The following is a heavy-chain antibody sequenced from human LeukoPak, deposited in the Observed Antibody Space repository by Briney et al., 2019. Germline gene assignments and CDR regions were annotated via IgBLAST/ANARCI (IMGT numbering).Heavy chain of an antibody. J-gene: IGHJ2*01. V-gene: IGHV3-9*01. CDR3: ARGPYGMTTGIDDGYFDL. CDR1: GFTFDDYA. CDR2: ISWNSGSI. D-gene: IGHD4-17*01. Sequence: GGSLRLSCAAPGFTFDDYAMHWVRQAPGKGLEWVSGISWNSGSIGYADSVKGRFTISRDNAKNSLYLQMNSLRAEDTALYYCARGPYGMTTGIDDGYFDLWGRGTLVTVSS.